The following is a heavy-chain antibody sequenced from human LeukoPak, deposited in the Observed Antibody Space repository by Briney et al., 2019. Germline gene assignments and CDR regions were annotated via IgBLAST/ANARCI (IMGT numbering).Heavy chain of an antibody. D-gene: IGHD2-15*01. CDR2: INPNSGGT. V-gene: IGHV1-2*02. J-gene: IGHJ6*02. CDR3: ARGGVVVVAATFYYYYGMDV. CDR1: GYTFTGYY. Sequence: ASVKVSCKASGYTFTGYYMHWVRQAPGQGLEWMGWINPNSGGTNYAQKFQGRVTMTRDTSISTAYMELSRLRSGDTAVYYCARGGVVVVAATFYYYYGMDVWGQGTTVTVSS.